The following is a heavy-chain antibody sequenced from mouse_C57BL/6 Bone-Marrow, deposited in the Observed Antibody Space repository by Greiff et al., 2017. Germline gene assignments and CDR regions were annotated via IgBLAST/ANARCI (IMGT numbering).Heavy chain of an antibody. CDR2: IDPSDSYT. CDR1: GYTFTSYW. J-gene: IGHJ4*01. CDR3: ARVPVNYYAMDY. V-gene: IGHV1-69*01. Sequence: QVQLQQPGAELVMPGASVKLSCKASGYTFTSYWMHWVKQRPGQGLEWIGEIDPSDSYTNYNQKFKGKSTLTVDKSSSTAYMQLSSLTSEYSAVYYCARVPVNYYAMDYWGQGTSVTVSS.